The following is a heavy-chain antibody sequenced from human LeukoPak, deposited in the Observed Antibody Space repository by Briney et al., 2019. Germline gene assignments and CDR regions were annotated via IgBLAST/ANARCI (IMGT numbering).Heavy chain of an antibody. CDR2: INPNSGGT. V-gene: IGHV1-2*02. Sequence: ASVKVSCKASGYTFTGYYMHWVRQAPGQGLEWMGWINPNSGGTNYAQKFQGRVTMTRDTSISTAYMELSRLRSDDTAVYYCARVLSSVAGGRVWFDPWGQGTLVTVSS. D-gene: IGHD6-19*01. CDR3: ARVLSSVAGGRVWFDP. CDR1: GYTFTGYY. J-gene: IGHJ5*02.